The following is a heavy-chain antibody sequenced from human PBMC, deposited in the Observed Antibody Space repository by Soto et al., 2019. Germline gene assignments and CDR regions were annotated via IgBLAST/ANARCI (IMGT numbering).Heavy chain of an antibody. CDR3: ARSDGRY. CDR2: FHYSENT. J-gene: IGHJ4*02. CDR1: GGSISSGPYS. Sequence: PSETLSLTCTVSGGSISSGPYSWGWIRQPPGEGLEWIGTFHYSENTYYNPSLESRVTISVDTSKNQFSLKLSSVTAADTAVYYCARSDGRYWGQGTLVTVSS. V-gene: IGHV4-39*07.